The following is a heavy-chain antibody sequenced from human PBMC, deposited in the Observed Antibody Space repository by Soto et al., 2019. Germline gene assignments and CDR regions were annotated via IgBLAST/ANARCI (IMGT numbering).Heavy chain of an antibody. V-gene: IGHV5-51*01. CDR3: AASIFYSGMDV. J-gene: IGHJ6*02. Sequence: GESLKISCKGSGYTFTNYWIGWVRQMPGKGLEWMGIIYPGDSDTKYNPSFQGQVTISADKSITTTYLQWSSLKASDTAIYYCAASIFYSGMDVWGQGPTVTVSS. CDR2: IYPGDSDT. CDR1: GYTFTNYW.